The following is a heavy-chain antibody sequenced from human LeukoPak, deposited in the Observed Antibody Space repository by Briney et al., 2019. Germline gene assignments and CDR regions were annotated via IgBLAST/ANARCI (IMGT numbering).Heavy chain of an antibody. CDR2: IDENGDKT. CDR3: ARGTITMVRGVTPPADY. Sequence: HPGGSLRLSCVASGFTFSRYWMNWVRQAPGKGLEWVASIDENGDKTFYVGSVRGRFTISRDNAKNSLYLQMNSLRAEDTAVYYCARGTITMVRGVTPPADYWGQGTLVTVSS. D-gene: IGHD3-10*01. CDR1: GFTFSRYW. V-gene: IGHV3-7*04. J-gene: IGHJ4*02.